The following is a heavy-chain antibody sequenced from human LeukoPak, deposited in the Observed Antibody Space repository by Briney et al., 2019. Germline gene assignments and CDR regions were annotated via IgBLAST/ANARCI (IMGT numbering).Heavy chain of an antibody. J-gene: IGHJ5*02. CDR3: AKSSGCYDDRGEIDP. Sequence: GGALRLSCAASRCTFSSYARSWVRQAPGKGGEGVSVISGSGRSTYYADSVKGRFTISRDNSKNTLYLQMNSLRAEDTAVYYCAKSSGCYDDRGEIDPWGQGTLVTVSS. V-gene: IGHV3-23*01. CDR1: RCTFSSYA. CDR2: ISGSGRST. D-gene: IGHD6-19*01.